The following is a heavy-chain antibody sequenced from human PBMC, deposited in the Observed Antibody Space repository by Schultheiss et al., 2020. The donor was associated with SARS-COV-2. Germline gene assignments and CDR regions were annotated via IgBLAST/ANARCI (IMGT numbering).Heavy chain of an antibody. J-gene: IGHJ4*02. CDR2: IYWDEDK. CDR1: GFSLSTSGVG. D-gene: IGHD2-15*01. V-gene: IGHV2-5*02. Sequence: SGPTLVKPTQTLTLTCTFSGFSLSTSGVGVGWIRQPPGKALEWLALIYWDEDKRYSPSLKSRLTITKDTSKDQVVLTMTNMDFVDTATYYCAHKRGRGGPVDYWGQGSLVTVSS. CDR3: AHKRGRGGPVDY.